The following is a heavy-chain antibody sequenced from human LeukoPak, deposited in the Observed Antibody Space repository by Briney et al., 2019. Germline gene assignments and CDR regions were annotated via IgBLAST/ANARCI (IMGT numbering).Heavy chain of an antibody. CDR3: AKQTRIAVAGTWPSLSYYYYYGMDV. V-gene: IGHV3-23*01. J-gene: IGHJ6*02. CDR2: ISGSGGST. D-gene: IGHD6-19*01. Sequence: GGSLRLSCAASGFTFSSYAMSWVRQAPGKGLEWVSAISGSGGSTYYADSVKGRFTISRDNSKNTLYLQMNSLRAEDTAVYYCAKQTRIAVAGTWPSLSYYYYYGMDVWGQGTTVTVSS. CDR1: GFTFSSYA.